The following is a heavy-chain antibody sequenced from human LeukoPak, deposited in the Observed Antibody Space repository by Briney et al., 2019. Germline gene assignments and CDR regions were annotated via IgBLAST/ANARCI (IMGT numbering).Heavy chain of an antibody. D-gene: IGHD5-12*01. V-gene: IGHV3-7*01. CDR2: MNPDGSQK. CDR1: GFTFRNSW. Sequence: GGSLRLSCAASGFTFRNSWVDWVRQAPGKGLEWVASMNPDGSQKYCEDSVEGRFTISRDNAKNSLYLDMNSLRAEDTAVYYCATDSGYNTFDIWGQGTMVTVSS. J-gene: IGHJ3*02. CDR3: ATDSGYNTFDI.